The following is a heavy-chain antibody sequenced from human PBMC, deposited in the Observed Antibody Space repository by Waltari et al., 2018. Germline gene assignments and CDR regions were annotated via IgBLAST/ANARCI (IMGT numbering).Heavy chain of an antibody. J-gene: IGHJ5*02. Sequence: QVQLVQSGAEVKKPGSSVKVSCKASGGTFSSYTISWVRQAPGQGLEWMGRSIPILGIENYAQKFQGRVTITADKSTSTAYMELSSLRSEDTAVYYCARDLDGSGSYYSWGWFDPWGQGTLVTVSS. D-gene: IGHD3-10*01. CDR2: SIPILGIE. V-gene: IGHV1-69*08. CDR1: GGTFSSYT. CDR3: ARDLDGSGSYYSWGWFDP.